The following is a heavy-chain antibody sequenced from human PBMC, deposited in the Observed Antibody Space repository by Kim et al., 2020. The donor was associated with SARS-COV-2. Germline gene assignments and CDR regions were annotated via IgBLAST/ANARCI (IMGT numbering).Heavy chain of an antibody. CDR1: GYTFTSYY. J-gene: IGHJ5*02. Sequence: ASVKVSCKASGYTFTSYYMHWVRQAPGQGLEWMGIINPSGGSTSYAQKFQGRVTMTRDTSTSTVYMELSSLRSEDTAVYYCARDHYGMGGFTMSLGWFDPWGQGTLVTVSS. D-gene: IGHD3-3*01. CDR3: ARDHYGMGGFTMSLGWFDP. V-gene: IGHV1-46*01. CDR2: INPSGGST.